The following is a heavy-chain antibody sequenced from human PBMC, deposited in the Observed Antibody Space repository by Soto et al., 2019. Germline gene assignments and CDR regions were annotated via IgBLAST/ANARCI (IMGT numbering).Heavy chain of an antibody. CDR3: GRGGLAVRGTYDY. Sequence: KESVASVKVSCKASGYTFTNYGVAWVRRAPGQGLEWMGWISGSNGDTKYAQNLQNRVSLTTDTSTNTAYMELRSLRPDDTAIYFCGRGGLAVRGTYDYWGQGTLVTVS. V-gene: IGHV1-18*01. CDR1: GYTFTNYG. J-gene: IGHJ4*02. D-gene: IGHD6-19*01. CDR2: ISGSNGDT.